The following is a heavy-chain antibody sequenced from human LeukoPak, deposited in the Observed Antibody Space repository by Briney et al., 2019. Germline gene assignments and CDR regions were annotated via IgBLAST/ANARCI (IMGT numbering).Heavy chain of an antibody. CDR2: IYTSGST. CDR1: GGSISSGSYY. CDR3: ARGAQHEKAYYYYYMDV. Sequence: SETLSLTCTVSGGSISSGSYYWSWIRQPAGKGLEWIGRIYTSGSTNYNPSLKSRVTISVDTSKNQFSLKLSSVTAADTAVYYCARGAQHEKAYYYYYMDVWGKGTTVTVSS. V-gene: IGHV4-61*02. J-gene: IGHJ6*03.